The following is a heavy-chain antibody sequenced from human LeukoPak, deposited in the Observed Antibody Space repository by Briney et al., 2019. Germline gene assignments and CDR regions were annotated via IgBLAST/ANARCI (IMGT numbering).Heavy chain of an antibody. CDR1: GGSISSYY. CDR3: ARDCSGGSCYGAFDI. V-gene: IGHV4-59*12. J-gene: IGHJ3*02. Sequence: SETLSLTCTVSGGSISSYYWSWIRQPPGKGLEWIGYIYYSGSTYYNPSLKSRITISVDTSENRFSLKLSSVTATDTAVYYCARDCSGGSCYGAFDIWGQGTMVTVSS. CDR2: IYYSGST. D-gene: IGHD2-15*01.